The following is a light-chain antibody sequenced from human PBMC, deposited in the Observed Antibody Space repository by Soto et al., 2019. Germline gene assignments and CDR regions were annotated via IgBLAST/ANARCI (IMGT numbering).Light chain of an antibody. J-gene: IGKJ4*01. V-gene: IGKV3D-20*01. CDR1: QRISNNY. CDR2: DAS. Sequence: EIVLTQSPATLSLSPLERATLSCVASQRISNNYLAWYQQKPGLAPRLLIYDASNRAAGIPDRFSGSGSGTDFTLTISRLEPEDFAVYYCQQFDNLITFGGGTKVDIK. CDR3: QQFDNLIT.